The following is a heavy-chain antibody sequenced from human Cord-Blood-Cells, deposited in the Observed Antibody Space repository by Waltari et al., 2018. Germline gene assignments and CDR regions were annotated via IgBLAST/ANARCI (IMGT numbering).Heavy chain of an antibody. D-gene: IGHD6-13*01. CDR1: GFTFSSYS. V-gene: IGHV3-21*01. J-gene: IGHJ6*02. Sequence: EVQLVESGGGLVKPGGSLRLSCAASGFTFSSYSMNWVRQAPGKGLEWVSSISSSSYIYYADSVKGRFTISRDNAKNSLYLQMNSLRAEDTAVYYCAREISVGQLETLYYYYYGMDVWGQGTTVTVSS. CDR3: AREISVGQLETLYYYYYGMDV. CDR2: ISSSSYI.